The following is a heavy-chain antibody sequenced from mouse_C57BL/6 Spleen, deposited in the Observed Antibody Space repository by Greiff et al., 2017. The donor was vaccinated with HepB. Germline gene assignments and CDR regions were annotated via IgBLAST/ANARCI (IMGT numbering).Heavy chain of an antibody. D-gene: IGHD2-12*01. CDR1: GYAFTNYL. Sequence: QVQLQQSGAELVRPGTSVKVSCKASGYAFTNYLIEWVKQRPGQGLEWIGVINPGSGGTNYNEKFKGKATLTADKSSSTAYMQLSSLTSEDSAVYFCARSGSYSHSFDYWGQGTTLTVSS. V-gene: IGHV1-54*01. CDR3: ARSGSYSHSFDY. J-gene: IGHJ2*01. CDR2: INPGSGGT.